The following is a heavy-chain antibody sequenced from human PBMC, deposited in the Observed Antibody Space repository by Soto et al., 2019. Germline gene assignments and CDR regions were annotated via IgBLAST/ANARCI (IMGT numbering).Heavy chain of an antibody. V-gene: IGHV3-30-3*01. D-gene: IGHD5-18*01. CDR2: ISYDGSNK. CDR3: ARDPLWGTAMVPWYVDL. CDR1: GFTFSSYA. J-gene: IGHJ2*01. Sequence: QVQLVESGGGVVQPGRSLRLSCAASGFTFSSYAMHWVRQAPGKGLEWVAVISYDGSNKYYADSVKGRFTISRDNSKNTLYLQMNSLRAEDTAVYYCARDPLWGTAMVPWYVDLWGRGTLVTVSS.